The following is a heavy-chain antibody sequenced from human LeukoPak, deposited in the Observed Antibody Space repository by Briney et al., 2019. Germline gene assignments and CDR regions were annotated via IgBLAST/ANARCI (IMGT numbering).Heavy chain of an antibody. V-gene: IGHV3-23*01. J-gene: IGHJ4*02. CDR3: AKASNYDILTGYQYYFDY. Sequence: GGSLRLSCAASGFTFSSYAMSWVRQAPGKGLEWVSAISDSGGSTYYADSVKGRFTISRDNSKNTLYLQMNSLRAEDTAVYYCAKASNYDILTGYQYYFDYWGQGTLVTVSS. CDR1: GFTFSSYA. CDR2: ISDSGGST. D-gene: IGHD3-9*01.